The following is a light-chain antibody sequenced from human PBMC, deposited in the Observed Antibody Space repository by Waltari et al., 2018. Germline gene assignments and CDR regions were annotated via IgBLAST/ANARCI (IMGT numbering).Light chain of an antibody. J-gene: IGLJ2*01. Sequence: QSALTQPASVSGSPGQSITISCTGTSSDVGSYNLVSWYQHYPGKAPKLMIYDGTKRPSGVSNRVSGSKSRNTASLTISWLQAEDEADYHCCSYAHSSRVVFGGGTKVTVL. CDR1: SSDVGSYNL. CDR3: CSYAHSSRVV. CDR2: DGT. V-gene: IGLV2-23*01.